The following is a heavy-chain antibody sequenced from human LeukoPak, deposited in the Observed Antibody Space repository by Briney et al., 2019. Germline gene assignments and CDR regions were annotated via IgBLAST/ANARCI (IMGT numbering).Heavy chain of an antibody. CDR1: GFTFSSYA. D-gene: IGHD3-22*01. V-gene: IGHV3-23*01. Sequence: GGSLRHTCAASGFTFSSYAMSWVRQAPGKGLEWVSAISGSGGSTYYADSVKGRFTISRDNAKNSLYLQMNSLRAEDTAVYYCARQYYDSSGYYFFPSSFGPIDYWGQGTLVTVSS. CDR3: ARQYYDSSGYYFFPSSFGPIDY. J-gene: IGHJ4*02. CDR2: ISGSGGST.